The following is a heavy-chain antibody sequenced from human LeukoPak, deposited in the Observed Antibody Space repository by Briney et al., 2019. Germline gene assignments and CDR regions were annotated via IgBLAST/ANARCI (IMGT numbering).Heavy chain of an antibody. CDR1: GFTVSSNY. D-gene: IGHD6-13*01. J-gene: IGHJ4*02. CDR3: ARAYSSSWYDYFDY. Sequence: PGGSLRLSYAASGFTVSSNYMSWVRQAPGKGLEWVSVIYSGGSTYYADSVKGRFTISRDNSKNTLYLQMNSLRAEDTAVYYCARAYSSSWYDYFDYWGQGTLVTVSP. V-gene: IGHV3-66*01. CDR2: IYSGGST.